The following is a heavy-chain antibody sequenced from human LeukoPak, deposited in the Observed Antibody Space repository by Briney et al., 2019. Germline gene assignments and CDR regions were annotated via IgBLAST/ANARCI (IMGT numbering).Heavy chain of an antibody. CDR2: IRVYNGDT. J-gene: IGHJ4*02. D-gene: IGHD5-24*01. V-gene: IGHV1-18*01. CDR3: ARGGSRVTTINILDY. CDR1: GYTFTSYG. Sequence: ASVKVSCKPSGYTFTSYGINWVRQAPGQELEWMGWIRVYNGDTNYAQKFKGRVTMTTDTSTNTAYMELRSLGSDDTAVYYCARGGSRVTTINILDYWGRGTLVTVSS.